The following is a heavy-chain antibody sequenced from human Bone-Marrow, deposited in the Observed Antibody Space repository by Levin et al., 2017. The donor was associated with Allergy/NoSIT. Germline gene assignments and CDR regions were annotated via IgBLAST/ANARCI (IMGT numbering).Heavy chain of an antibody. Sequence: ASVKVSCAASGFTFSDYGMTWVRQAPGKGLEWVSYMSTGSSTTTYYTDSVKGRFTISRDNAKNSLYLQMNSLRDDDTAVYFCARDPQRGDFYNFDYWGQGTLVTVSS. J-gene: IGHJ4*02. V-gene: IGHV3-48*02. CDR1: GFTFSDYG. CDR3: ARDPQRGDFYNFDY. CDR2: MSTGSSTTT. D-gene: IGHD5-24*01.